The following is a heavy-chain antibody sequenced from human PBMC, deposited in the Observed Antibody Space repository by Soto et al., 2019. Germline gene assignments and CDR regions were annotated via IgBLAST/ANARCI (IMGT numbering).Heavy chain of an antibody. Sequence: EVQLVESGGGLVKPEGSLRLSCAASGFTFSSYSMNWVRQAPGKGLEWVSSISSSSSYIYYADSVKGRFTISRDNAKNSLYLQMNSLRAEDTAVYYCARDRDVGAASYFDYWGQGTLVTVSS. CDR3: ARDRDVGAASYFDY. D-gene: IGHD1-26*01. V-gene: IGHV3-21*01. J-gene: IGHJ4*02. CDR1: GFTFSSYS. CDR2: ISSSSSYI.